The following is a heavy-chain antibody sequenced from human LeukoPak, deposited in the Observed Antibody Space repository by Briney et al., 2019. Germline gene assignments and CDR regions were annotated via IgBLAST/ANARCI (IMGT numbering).Heavy chain of an antibody. Sequence: SETLSLTCAVSDDSFSSHYWTWIRQPPGKGLEWIGYIYYSGSTNYNPSLKSRVTISVDTSKNQFSLKLSSVTAADTAVYYCARQRGSSSWLYNWFDPWGQGTLVTVSS. J-gene: IGHJ5*02. CDR2: IYYSGST. CDR3: ARQRGSSSWLYNWFDP. V-gene: IGHV4-59*08. D-gene: IGHD6-13*01. CDR1: DDSFSSHY.